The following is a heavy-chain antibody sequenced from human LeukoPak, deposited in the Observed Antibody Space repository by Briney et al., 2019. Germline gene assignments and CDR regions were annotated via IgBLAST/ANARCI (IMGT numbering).Heavy chain of an antibody. CDR3: AVEASTRRSNDAFDI. CDR2: INPNSGGT. D-gene: IGHD2-2*01. V-gene: IGHV1-2*06. Sequence: ASVKVSCKASGYTFTGYYMHWVRQAPGQGLEWMGRINPNSGGTNYAQKFQGRVTVTRDTSISTAYMELSRLRSDDTAVYYCAVEASTRRSNDAFDIWGQGTMVTVSS. J-gene: IGHJ3*02. CDR1: GYTFTGYY.